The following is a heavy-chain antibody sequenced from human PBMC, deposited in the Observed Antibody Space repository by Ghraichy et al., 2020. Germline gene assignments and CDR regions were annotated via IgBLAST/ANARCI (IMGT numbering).Heavy chain of an antibody. D-gene: IGHD5-12*01. CDR1: GGSISSYY. CDR2: IYYSGST. J-gene: IGHJ4*02. V-gene: IGHV4-59*01. Sequence: SETLSLTCTVSGGSISSYYWSWIRQPPGKGLEWIGYIYYSGSTNYNPSLKSRVTISVDTSKNQFSLKLSSVTAADTAVYYCARGVEYSGYDSFDYWGQGTLVTVSS. CDR3: ARGVEYSGYDSFDY.